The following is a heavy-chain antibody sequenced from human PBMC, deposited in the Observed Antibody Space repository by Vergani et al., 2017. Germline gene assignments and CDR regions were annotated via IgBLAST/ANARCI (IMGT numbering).Heavy chain of an antibody. CDR3: ARHQGRFLEWLPPYYFDY. CDR1: GGSISSYY. Sequence: QVQLQESGPGLVKPSETLSLTCTVSGGSISSYYWSWIRQPPGKGLEWIGYIYYSGSTNYNPSLKSRVTISVDTSKNQFSLKLSSVTAADTAVYYWARHQGRFLEWLPPYYFDYWGQGTLVTVSS. CDR2: IYYSGST. J-gene: IGHJ4*02. V-gene: IGHV4-59*01. D-gene: IGHD3-3*01.